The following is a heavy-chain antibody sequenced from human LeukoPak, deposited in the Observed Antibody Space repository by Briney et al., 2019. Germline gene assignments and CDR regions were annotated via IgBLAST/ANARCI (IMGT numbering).Heavy chain of an antibody. CDR2: ISGSGGRT. J-gene: IGHJ4*02. CDR3: ARDGGYSYGYN. Sequence: GGSLRLSCAASGFTFSSHAMTWVRQAPGKGLEWVSVISGSGGRTFYADSVKGRFTISRDNSKNTLYLQMNSLRAEDTAVYYCARDGGYSYGYNWGQGTLVTVSS. V-gene: IGHV3-23*01. D-gene: IGHD5-18*01. CDR1: GFTFSSHA.